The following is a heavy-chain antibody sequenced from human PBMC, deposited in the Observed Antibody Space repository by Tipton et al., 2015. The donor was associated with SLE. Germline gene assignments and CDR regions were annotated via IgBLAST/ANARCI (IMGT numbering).Heavy chain of an antibody. CDR1: GFTFSSYS. J-gene: IGHJ6*02. CDR2: ISVGRNSYT. Sequence: VQLVQSGGGLVKPGGSLRLSCAASGFTFSSYSMNWVRQAPGKGLEWVSSISVGRNSYTHYAESVKGRFTISRDNSKNTLYLQMNSLRAEDTAVYYCASDIVGPRDYGMDVWGQGTTVTVSS. V-gene: IGHV3-21*01. CDR3: ASDIVGPRDYGMDV. D-gene: IGHD2-15*01.